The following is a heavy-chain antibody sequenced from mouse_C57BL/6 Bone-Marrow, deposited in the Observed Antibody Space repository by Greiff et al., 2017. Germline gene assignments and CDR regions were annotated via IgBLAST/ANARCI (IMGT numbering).Heavy chain of an antibody. CDR2: ISSGSSTI. CDR3: ARSITTAASFAY. V-gene: IGHV5-17*01. D-gene: IGHD1-2*01. J-gene: IGHJ3*01. Sequence: EVMLVESGGGLVKPGGSLKLSCAASGFTFSDYGMHWVRQAPEKGLEWVAYISSGSSTIYYAATVKGRFTISRDNAKNTLFLQMTSLRSEDTAMYYCARSITTAASFAYWGQGTLVTVSA. CDR1: GFTFSDYG.